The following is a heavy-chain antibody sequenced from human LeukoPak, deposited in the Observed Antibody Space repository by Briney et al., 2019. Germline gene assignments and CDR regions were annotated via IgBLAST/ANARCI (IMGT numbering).Heavy chain of an antibody. V-gene: IGHV4-30-2*01. CDR3: ARAGEYYYGSGSLTDNWFDP. CDR1: GGSISSGGYS. D-gene: IGHD3-10*01. Sequence: PSQTLSLTCAVSGGSISSGGYSWSWIRRPPGKGLEWIGDIYHSGSTYYNPSLKSRVTISVDRSKNQFSLKLSSVTAADTAVYYCARAGEYYYGSGSLTDNWFDPWGQGTLVTVSS. J-gene: IGHJ5*02. CDR2: IYHSGST.